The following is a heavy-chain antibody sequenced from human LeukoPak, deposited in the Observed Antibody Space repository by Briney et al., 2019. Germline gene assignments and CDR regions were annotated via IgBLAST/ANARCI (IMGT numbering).Heavy chain of an antibody. CDR1: GGSISSYY. Sequence: SETLSLTCTVSGGSISSYYWSWIRQPPGKGLEWIGYIYYSGSTNYNPSLKSRVTISVDTSKNQFSLKLSSVTAADTAVYYCARDERGYSYGSYYYYMDVWGKGTTVTVSS. CDR2: IYYSGST. CDR3: ARDERGYSYGSYYYYMDV. J-gene: IGHJ6*03. V-gene: IGHV4-59*01. D-gene: IGHD5-18*01.